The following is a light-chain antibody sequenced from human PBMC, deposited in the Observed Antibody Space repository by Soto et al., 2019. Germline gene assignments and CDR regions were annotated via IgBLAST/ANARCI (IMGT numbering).Light chain of an antibody. CDR3: QQLNSYPHT. J-gene: IGKJ1*01. V-gene: IGKV1-5*03. CDR2: KAS. Sequence: DIQMTQSPSTLSASVGDRVTITCLASQSISSWLAWYQQKPGKAPNLLIYKASSLEGGVPSRFSGSGSGTDFTLTISSLQPEDFATYYCQQLNSYPHTFGQGTKVDIK. CDR1: QSISSW.